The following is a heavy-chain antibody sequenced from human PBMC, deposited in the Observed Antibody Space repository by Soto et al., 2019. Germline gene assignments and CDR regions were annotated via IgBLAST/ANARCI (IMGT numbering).Heavy chain of an antibody. CDR1: GYPFTSYG. J-gene: IGHJ4*02. Sequence: ASVKVSCKASGYPFTSYGISWVRKGPGQGLEWMGWISAYNGNTNYAQKLQGRVTMTTDTSTSTAYMELGSLRSDDTAVYYCARIDRSIDFWSGYHYYFDYWGQGTLVTVSS. CDR2: ISAYNGNT. D-gene: IGHD3-3*01. CDR3: ARIDRSIDFWSGYHYYFDY. V-gene: IGHV1-18*04.